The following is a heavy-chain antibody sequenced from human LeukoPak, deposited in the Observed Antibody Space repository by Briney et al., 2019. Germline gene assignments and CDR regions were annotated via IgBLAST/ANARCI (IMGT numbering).Heavy chain of an antibody. CDR2: IYYSGST. V-gene: IGHV4-39*01. Sequence: KPSETLSLTCTVSGGSISSSSYYWGWIRQPPGKGLEWIGSIYYSGSTYYNPSLKSRVTISVDTSKNQFSLKLSSVTAADTAVYYCAKGAAGTVWETGTTYYREYYYYYGMDVWGQGTTVTVSS. D-gene: IGHD6-13*01. CDR1: GGSISSSSYY. J-gene: IGHJ6*02. CDR3: AKGAAGTVWETGTTYYREYYYYYGMDV.